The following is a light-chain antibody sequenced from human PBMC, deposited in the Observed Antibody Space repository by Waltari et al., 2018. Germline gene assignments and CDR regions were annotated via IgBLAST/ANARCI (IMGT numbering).Light chain of an antibody. CDR2: WAS. Sequence: DIVMTQSPDSLAVSLGERATINRKSTQSVLYSSNNKNYLAWYQQKPGQPPKLLIYWASFRESGVPDRFSGSGSGTDFTLTISSLQAEDVAVYYCQQYYSTPYTFGQGTKLEIK. J-gene: IGKJ2*01. V-gene: IGKV4-1*01. CDR3: QQYYSTPYT. CDR1: QSVLYSSNNKNY.